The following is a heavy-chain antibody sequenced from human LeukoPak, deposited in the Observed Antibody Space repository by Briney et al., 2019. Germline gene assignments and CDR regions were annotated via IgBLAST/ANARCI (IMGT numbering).Heavy chain of an antibody. V-gene: IGHV4-39*02. D-gene: IGHD2-8*01. CDR3: ATRPCGSWYCTNGVCYTIDY. CDR1: GRSIRSSSYY. Sequence: SETLSLTCTVSGRSIRSSSYYCGWLRQPPGTGLEWIGTIYYSGSTYYNPSLKSRVTISVDTSKNHFSLKLSSVTAADKAVYYCATRPCGSWYCTNGVCYTIDYWGQGTLVTVSS. CDR2: IYYSGST. J-gene: IGHJ4*02.